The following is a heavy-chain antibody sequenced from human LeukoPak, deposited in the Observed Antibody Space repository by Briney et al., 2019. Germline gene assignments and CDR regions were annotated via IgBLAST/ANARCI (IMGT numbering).Heavy chain of an antibody. V-gene: IGHV3-48*03. J-gene: IGHJ5*02. D-gene: IGHD6-19*01. Sequence: PGGSLRFSCAASGFTFSNYEMNWVRQAPGKGLERLASISGSGFTIYYADSVKGRFTISRDNAKNSLFLQMNSLRAEDTAVYYCARGISSGWYRGFDPWGQGTLVTVSS. CDR3: ARGISSGWYRGFDP. CDR1: GFTFSNYE. CDR2: ISGSGFTI.